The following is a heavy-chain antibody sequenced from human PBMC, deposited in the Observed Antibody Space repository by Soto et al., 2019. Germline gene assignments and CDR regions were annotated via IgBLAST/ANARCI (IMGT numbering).Heavy chain of an antibody. CDR2: IYSAGST. D-gene: IGHD6-6*01. J-gene: IGHJ4*01. CDR1: GLTVSRTQ. CDR3: ARAREPEYSSSIFFDY. V-gene: IGHV3-53*01. Sequence: GGSLILSCAVSGLTVSRTQMSWVRQAPGKGLQWVSVIYSAGSTYYANAVKGRFTISRDISENKIFLELNGLTVDDTAVYYCARAREPEYSSSIFFDYWGRGTVVTVSS.